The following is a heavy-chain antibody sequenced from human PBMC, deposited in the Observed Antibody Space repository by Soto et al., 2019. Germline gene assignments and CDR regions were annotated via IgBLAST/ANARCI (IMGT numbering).Heavy chain of an antibody. CDR3: ARSYYDILTGCT. CDR2: IYYSGST. V-gene: IGHV4-59*01. D-gene: IGHD3-9*01. CDR1: GGSISSYY. J-gene: IGHJ5*02. Sequence: PSETLSLTCTVSGGSISSYYWSWIRQPPGKGLEWIGYIYYSGSTNYNPSLKSRVTISVDTSKNQFSLKLSSVTAAVTAVYYCARSYYDILTGCTWGQGTLVTVSS.